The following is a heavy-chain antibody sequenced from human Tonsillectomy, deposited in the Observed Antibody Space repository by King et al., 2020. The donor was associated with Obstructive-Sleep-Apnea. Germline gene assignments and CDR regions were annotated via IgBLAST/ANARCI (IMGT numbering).Heavy chain of an antibody. J-gene: IGHJ4*02. D-gene: IGHD5-12*01. Sequence: VQLVESGGGVVQPGRSLRLSCAASGFTFSNYGMHWVRQAPGKGLAWVAVISYDGGHKYYEDSVKGRFTISRDNFKNMFYLQMNSLRAEDTAVYFLSKDRLTSMGYFDYWGQGSLVTVSS. CDR3: SKDRLTSMGYFDY. CDR2: ISYDGGHK. CDR1: GFTFSNYG. V-gene: IGHV3-30*18.